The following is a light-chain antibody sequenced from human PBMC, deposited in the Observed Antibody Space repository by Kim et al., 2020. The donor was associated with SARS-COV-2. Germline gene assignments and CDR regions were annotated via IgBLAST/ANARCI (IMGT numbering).Light chain of an antibody. CDR2: YAS. CDR3: HQSSSLGIT. J-gene: IGKJ5*01. Sequence: PKEKDTITCQANQNNGSNLNWYQQKPGQSPKLLIRYASQPFSGVPSRFSGSGSGTDFTLTINSLEAEDAATYYCHQSSSLGITFGQGTRLEIK. CDR1: QNNGSN. V-gene: IGKV6-21*01.